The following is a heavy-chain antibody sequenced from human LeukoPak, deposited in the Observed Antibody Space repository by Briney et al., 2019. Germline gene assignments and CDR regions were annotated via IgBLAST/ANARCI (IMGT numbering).Heavy chain of an antibody. CDR1: GFTFSSYS. CDR3: ARGTYPDY. Sequence: GGSLRLSCAASGFTFSSYSMNWVRQAPGKGLEWVANIKQDGSEKYYVDSVKGRFTISRDNAKNSLYLQMNSLRAEDTAVYYCARGTYPDYWGQGTLVTVSS. V-gene: IGHV3-7*01. CDR2: IKQDGSEK. J-gene: IGHJ4*02.